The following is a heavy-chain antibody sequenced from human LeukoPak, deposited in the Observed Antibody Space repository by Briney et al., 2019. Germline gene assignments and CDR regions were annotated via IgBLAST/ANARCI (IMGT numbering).Heavy chain of an antibody. CDR1: GYSISSGYY. CDR3: ARRRFVRGPDVVNPFDY. Sequence: SETLSLTCTVSGYSISSGYYWGWIRQPPGKGLEWIGSIYHSGSTYYNLSLKSRVTISVDTSKNQFSLKLSSVTAADTAVYYCARRRFVRGPDVVNPFDYWGQGTLVTVSS. CDR2: IYHSGST. J-gene: IGHJ4*02. V-gene: IGHV4-38-2*02. D-gene: IGHD2-8*01.